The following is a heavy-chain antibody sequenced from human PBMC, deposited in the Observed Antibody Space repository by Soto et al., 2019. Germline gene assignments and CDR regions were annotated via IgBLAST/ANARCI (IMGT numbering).Heavy chain of an antibody. D-gene: IGHD3-10*01. J-gene: IGHJ4*01. CDR3: ASAGHYYGWGTVTTSAFDI. Sequence: SETLSLTCTVSGGSISSGGYYWSWIRQHPGKGLEWIGYIYYSGSTYYNPSLKSRVTISVDTSKNQFSLKLSSVTAADTAVYYCASAGHYYGWGTVTTSAFDIWGQGTLVTVSS. CDR1: GGSISSGGYY. V-gene: IGHV4-31*03. CDR2: IYYSGST.